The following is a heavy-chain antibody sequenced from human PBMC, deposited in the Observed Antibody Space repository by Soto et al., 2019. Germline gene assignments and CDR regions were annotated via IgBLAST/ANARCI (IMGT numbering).Heavy chain of an antibody. CDR3: ARVERGTATTVVDAFDI. CDR1: GGFVSSGNYY. D-gene: IGHD1-1*01. CDR2: MSHSGGT. J-gene: IGHJ3*02. Sequence: QEQLQQWGAGLLKPSETLSLTCAVYGGFVSSGNYYWSWIRQPPGKGLEWIGEMSHSGGTHFNPSLKGRVTISVATSKNQFSLKMSSVTAADTALYYCARVERGTATTVVDAFDIWGPGTMVTVSS. V-gene: IGHV4-34*01.